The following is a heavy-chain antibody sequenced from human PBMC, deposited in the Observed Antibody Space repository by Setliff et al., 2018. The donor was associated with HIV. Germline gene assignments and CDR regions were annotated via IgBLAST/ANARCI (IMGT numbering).Heavy chain of an antibody. J-gene: IGHJ4*02. CDR1: GGFISTGGYS. D-gene: IGHD2-8*02. CDR3: ARLIHTGLLYFDF. Sequence: SETLSLTCTVSGGFISTGGYSWSWIRQPPGKGLEWIGYIYHSGSTYHSPSLKSRVTMSVDTSKNQFSLNLSSVTAADTAVYFCARLIHTGLLYFDFWGLGTLVTVPS. V-gene: IGHV4-30-2*03. CDR2: IYHSGST.